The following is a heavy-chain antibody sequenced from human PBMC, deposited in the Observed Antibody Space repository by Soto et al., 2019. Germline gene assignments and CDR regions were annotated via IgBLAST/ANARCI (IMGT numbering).Heavy chain of an antibody. CDR2: ISSSSSYI. Sequence: PGGSLRLSCAASGFTFSSYSMNWVRQAPGKGLEWVSSISSSSSYIYYADSVKGRFTISRDNAKNSLYLQMNSLRAEDTAVYYCARDRDSGIHYYYYGMDVWGQGTTVTVSS. J-gene: IGHJ6*02. CDR3: ARDRDSGIHYYYYGMDV. V-gene: IGHV3-21*01. D-gene: IGHD2-21*02. CDR1: GFTFSSYS.